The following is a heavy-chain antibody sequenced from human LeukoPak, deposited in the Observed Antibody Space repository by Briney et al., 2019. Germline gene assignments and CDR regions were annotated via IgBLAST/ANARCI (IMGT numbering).Heavy chain of an antibody. CDR2: IKQDGSEK. CDR1: GFPFSDDW. V-gene: IGHV3-7*01. Sequence: GGSLRLSCAASGFPFSDDWMSWVRQAPGKGLGWVANIKQDGSEKYYVYSVKGRFTISRDNAKNSLYLQMNSLRAEDTAVYYCARDRAEWYYYDSSGYYYDAFDIWGQGTMVTVSS. CDR3: ARDRAEWYYYDSSGYYYDAFDI. J-gene: IGHJ3*02. D-gene: IGHD3-22*01.